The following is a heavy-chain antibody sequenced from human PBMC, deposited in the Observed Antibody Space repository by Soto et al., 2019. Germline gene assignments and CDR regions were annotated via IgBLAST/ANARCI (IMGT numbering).Heavy chain of an antibody. CDR3: ARETPTITMVRGERHQGRLFQH. J-gene: IGHJ1*01. V-gene: IGHV1-2*04. D-gene: IGHD3-10*01. CDR1: GYTFTDYY. Sequence: GASVKVSCKASGYTFTDYYMHWVRQAPGQGLEWMGWINPNSGGTNYAQRVQGWVTMTRDTSISTAYMELSRLRSDDTAVYYCARETPTITMVRGERHQGRLFQHWGQGTLVTVSS. CDR2: INPNSGGT.